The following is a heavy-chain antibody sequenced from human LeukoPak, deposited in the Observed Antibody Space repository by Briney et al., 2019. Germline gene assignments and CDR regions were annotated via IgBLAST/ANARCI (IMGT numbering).Heavy chain of an antibody. CDR2: INHSGST. V-gene: IGHV4-34*01. CDR1: GGSFSGYY. CDR3: ARRPKANSRITMVRGVRRGAFDI. Sequence: SETLSLNSAVYGGSFSGYYWSWIRKPPGQGLEWIGEINHSGSTNYNPSLKSRVTISVDTTKNQFSLKLSSVTAADTAVYYCARRPKANSRITMVRGVRRGAFDIWGQGTMVTVSS. J-gene: IGHJ3*02. D-gene: IGHD3-10*01.